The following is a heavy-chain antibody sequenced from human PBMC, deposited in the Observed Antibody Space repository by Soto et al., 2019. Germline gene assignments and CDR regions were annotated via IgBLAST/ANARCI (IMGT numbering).Heavy chain of an antibody. J-gene: IGHJ4*02. V-gene: IGHV1-46*01. D-gene: IGHD3-22*01. Sequence: SVEVTCKASGYTFTSYYVHWVRQAPGQGLEWMGIINPSGGSTSYAQTFQGRVTMTRDTSTSTVYMELSSLRSEDTAVYYCARAYYYDSRGYPVNFDYWGQGTLVTVSS. CDR1: GYTFTSYY. CDR3: ARAYYYDSRGYPVNFDY. CDR2: INPSGGST.